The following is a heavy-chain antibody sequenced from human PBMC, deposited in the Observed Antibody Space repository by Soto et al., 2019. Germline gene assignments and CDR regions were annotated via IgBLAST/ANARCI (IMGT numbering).Heavy chain of an antibody. CDR1: GFTFSSYA. CDR3: AKDSSSFYVYYYGMDV. J-gene: IGHJ6*02. D-gene: IGHD6-6*01. CDR2: ISGSGGST. V-gene: IGHV3-23*01. Sequence: GSLRLSCAASGFTFSSYAMSWVRQAPGKGLEWVSAISGSGGSTYYADSVKGRFTISRDNSKNTLYLQMNSLRAEDTAVYYCAKDSSSFYVYYYGMDVWGQGTTVTVSS.